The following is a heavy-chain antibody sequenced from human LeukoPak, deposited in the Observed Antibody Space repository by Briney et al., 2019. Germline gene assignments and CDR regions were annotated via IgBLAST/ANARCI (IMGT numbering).Heavy chain of an antibody. V-gene: IGHV1-18*01. CDR2: ISAYNGNT. J-gene: IGHJ6*03. CDR3: ARGAPVNYYYYYMDV. D-gene: IGHD4-17*01. Sequence: ASVKVSCKASGYTFTSYGISWVRQAPGQGLEWMGWISAYNGNTNYAQRLQGRVTMTTDTSTSTAYMELRSLRSDDTAVYYCARGAPVNYYYYYMDVWGKGTTVTIS. CDR1: GYTFTSYG.